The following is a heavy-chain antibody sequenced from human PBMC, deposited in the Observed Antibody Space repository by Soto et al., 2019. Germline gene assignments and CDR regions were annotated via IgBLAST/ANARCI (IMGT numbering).Heavy chain of an antibody. J-gene: IGHJ5*02. Sequence: GASVKVSCKASGFTFPTSAIQWVRQARGQRPEWIGGIVVGSGNTNYAQKFQERVTFTRDMSTSTAYMELSSLRSEDTAVYYCAADLAPSARYNWFDPWGQGTLVTVSS. CDR3: AADLAPSARYNWFDP. CDR2: IVVGSGNT. V-gene: IGHV1-58*02. D-gene: IGHD3-3*02. CDR1: GFTFPTSA.